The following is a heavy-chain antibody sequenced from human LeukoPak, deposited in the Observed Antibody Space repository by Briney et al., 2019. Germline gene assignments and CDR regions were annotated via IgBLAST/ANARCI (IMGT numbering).Heavy chain of an antibody. CDR3: ARDPIGSSWPYYFDY. D-gene: IGHD6-13*01. Sequence: GGSLRLSCAASGYTFTSYAMHWVRQAPGQRLEWMGWINAGNGNTKYSQKFQGRVTITRDTSASTAYMELSSLRSEDTAVYYCARDPIGSSWPYYFDYWGQGTLVTVSS. CDR2: INAGNGNT. V-gene: IGHV1-3*01. CDR1: GYTFTSYA. J-gene: IGHJ4*02.